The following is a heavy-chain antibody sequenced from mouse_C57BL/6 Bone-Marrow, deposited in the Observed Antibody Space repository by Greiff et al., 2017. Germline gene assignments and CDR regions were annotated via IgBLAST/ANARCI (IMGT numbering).Heavy chain of an antibody. D-gene: IGHD1-1*01. Sequence: VQLQQSGAELVKPGASVKLSCTASGFNIKDYYMHWVKQRTEQGLEWIGRIDPEDGETKYAPKFQCKATITADTSSNTAYLQLSSLTSEDTAVYYCASFYYYGSRRMDYWGQGTSVTVSS. V-gene: IGHV14-2*01. CDR2: IDPEDGET. J-gene: IGHJ4*01. CDR1: GFNIKDYY. CDR3: ASFYYYGSRRMDY.